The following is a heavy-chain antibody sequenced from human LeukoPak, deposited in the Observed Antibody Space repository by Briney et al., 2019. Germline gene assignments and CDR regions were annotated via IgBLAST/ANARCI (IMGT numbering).Heavy chain of an antibody. CDR2: INPNSGGT. Sequence: AAVKVSCKASGYTFTSYDINWVRQAPGQGLEWMGWINPNSGGTNYAQKFQGRVTMTRDTSISTAYMELSRLRSDDAALYYCASGARYCGGDSCYGPFGYWGQGTLVTVSS. CDR1: GYTFTSYD. V-gene: IGHV1-2*02. CDR3: ASGARYCGGDSCYGPFGY. J-gene: IGHJ4*02. D-gene: IGHD2-15*01.